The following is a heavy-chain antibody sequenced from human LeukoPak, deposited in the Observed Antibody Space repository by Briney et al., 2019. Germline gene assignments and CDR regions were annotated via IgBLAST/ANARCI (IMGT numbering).Heavy chain of an antibody. Sequence: GRTLRLSCVASGFTYSTYGMHWARQAPGKGLEWVAVIWYEGSNKYYADSVKGRFTISRDNSKNTLYLQMNSLRAEDTSLYYCARDIESYHPEYWFDPWGWGTLVTVSS. J-gene: IGHJ5*02. V-gene: IGHV3-33*01. D-gene: IGHD2-2*01. CDR3: ARDIESYHPEYWFDP. CDR1: GFTYSTYG. CDR2: IWYEGSNK.